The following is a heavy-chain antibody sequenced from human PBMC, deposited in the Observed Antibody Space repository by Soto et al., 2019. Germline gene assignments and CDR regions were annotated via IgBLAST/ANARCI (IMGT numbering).Heavy chain of an antibody. J-gene: IGHJ6*02. CDR1: VGSFSSYA. V-gene: IGHV1-69*13. D-gene: IGHD2-2*01. CDR2: LIPIFGTA. CDR3: ARLVWVPAYRSYYYGMDV. Sequence: GXSVKVYWKASVGSFSSYAISWVRQTPGQGLEWMGGLIPIFGTANYAQKFQGRVTITADESTSTAYMELSSLRSEDTAVYYCARLVWVPAYRSYYYGMDVWGQGTTVTVYS.